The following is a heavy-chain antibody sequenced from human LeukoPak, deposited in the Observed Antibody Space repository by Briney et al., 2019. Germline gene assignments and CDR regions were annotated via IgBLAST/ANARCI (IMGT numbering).Heavy chain of an antibody. D-gene: IGHD3-3*01. CDR1: GFTFGDYA. Sequence: GRSLRLSCTASGFTFGDYAMSWFRQAPGKGLVWVSRINSDGSSTSYADSVKGRFTISRDNAKNTLYLQMNSLRAEDTAVYYCARDEDWSGYYGAFDIWGQGTMVTVSS. CDR2: INSDGSST. J-gene: IGHJ3*02. CDR3: ARDEDWSGYYGAFDI. V-gene: IGHV3-74*01.